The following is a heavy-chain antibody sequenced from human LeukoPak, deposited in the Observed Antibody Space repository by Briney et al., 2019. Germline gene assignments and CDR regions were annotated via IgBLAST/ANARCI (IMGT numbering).Heavy chain of an antibody. V-gene: IGHV3-23*01. CDR2: ISGSGGST. D-gene: IGHD3-22*01. CDR3: AKAHYDSSGYYLWYFDY. CDR1: GFTFSSYA. J-gene: IGHJ4*02. Sequence: PGGSLRLSCAASGFTFSSYAMSWVRQAPGKGLEWVSAISGSGGSTYYADSVKGRFTISRDNSKNTLYLQMNSLRAEDTAVYYCAKAHYDSSGYYLWYFDYWGQGTLVTVSS.